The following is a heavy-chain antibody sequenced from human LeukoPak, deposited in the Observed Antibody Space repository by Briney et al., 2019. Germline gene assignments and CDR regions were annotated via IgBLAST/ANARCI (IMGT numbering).Heavy chain of an antibody. J-gene: IGHJ4*02. D-gene: IGHD6-19*01. Sequence: GGSLRLSCAASGFTFSDYYMSWIRQAPGKGLEWVSYIGSSGSPIYYADSVKGRFTISRDNSKNTLYLQMSSLRAEDTAVYYCAKDSSGWYYFDYWGQGTLVTVSS. CDR1: GFTFSDYY. V-gene: IGHV3-11*01. CDR2: IGSSGSPI. CDR3: AKDSSGWYYFDY.